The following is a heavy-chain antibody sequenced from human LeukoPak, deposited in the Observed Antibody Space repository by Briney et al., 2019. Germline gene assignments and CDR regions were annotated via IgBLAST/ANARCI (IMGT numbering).Heavy chain of an antibody. Sequence: TGGSLRLSCAGSGFTFTTAYMSWVRQAPGKGLEWVARIKSKIHRETTDYAAPVKGRFAISRDDSKNTIFLQMNNLKTEDTGLYYCVTDFGDCAANWGQGTLVAVSS. CDR2: IKSKIHRETT. CDR3: VTDFGDCAAN. CDR1: GFTFTTAY. J-gene: IGHJ4*02. D-gene: IGHD2-21*02. V-gene: IGHV3-15*01.